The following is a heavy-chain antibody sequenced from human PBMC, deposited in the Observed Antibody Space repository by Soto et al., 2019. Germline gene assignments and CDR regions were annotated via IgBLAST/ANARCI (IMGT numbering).Heavy chain of an antibody. Sequence: GGSLRLSCSVSGFTFSAYWMHWVRQVPGKGLTWVSRISDDGSTATYADSIKGRFVISRDNAKNSLYLEMNTLRADDSGLYYCARGPRVSSTGTGAHWGRGTLVTVSS. J-gene: IGHJ4*02. V-gene: IGHV3-74*01. CDR3: ARGPRVSSTGTGAH. D-gene: IGHD1-1*01. CDR1: GFTFSAYW. CDR2: ISDDGSTA.